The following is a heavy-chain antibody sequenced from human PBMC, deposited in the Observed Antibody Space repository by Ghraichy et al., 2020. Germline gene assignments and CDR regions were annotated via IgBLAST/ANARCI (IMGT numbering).Heavy chain of an antibody. V-gene: IGHV1-2*02. Sequence: ASVKVSCKASGYTFTGYYMHWVRQAPGQGLEWMGWINPNSGGTNYAQKFQGRVTMTRDTSISTAYMELSRLRSDDTAVYYCARELWFGEPPNYYYGMDVWGQGTTVTVSS. D-gene: IGHD3-10*01. CDR3: ARELWFGEPPNYYYGMDV. J-gene: IGHJ6*02. CDR2: INPNSGGT. CDR1: GYTFTGYY.